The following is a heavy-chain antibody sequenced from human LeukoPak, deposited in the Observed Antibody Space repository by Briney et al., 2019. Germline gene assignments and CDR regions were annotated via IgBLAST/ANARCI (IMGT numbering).Heavy chain of an antibody. CDR3: ARESGWGLPHAFDF. V-gene: IGHV3-30-3*01. J-gene: IGHJ3*01. Sequence: GGSLRLSCAASGFTFSSYPLHWVRQAPGKGLEWVTLISYDGSKIYYADSVKGRFSISRDNSKNTLYLQMNSLRAEDTAVYYCARESGWGLPHAFDFWGQGTMITVSS. CDR2: ISYDGSKI. CDR1: GFTFSSYP. D-gene: IGHD3-3*01.